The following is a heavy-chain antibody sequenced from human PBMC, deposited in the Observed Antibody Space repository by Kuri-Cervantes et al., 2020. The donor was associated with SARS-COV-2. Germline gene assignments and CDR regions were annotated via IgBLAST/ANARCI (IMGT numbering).Heavy chain of an antibody. V-gene: IGHV4-61*08. J-gene: IGHJ3*02. CDR2: IYYSGST. CDR1: GGSISSGGYY. D-gene: IGHD2-2*02. CDR3: ARIVRAQLLYGDAFDI. Sequence: SETLSLTCTVSGGSISSGGYYWSWIRQPPGQGLEWLGYIYYSGSTKYNPSLESRVTISLDTSRNQFSLKLSSVTAADTAVYYCARIVRAQLLYGDAFDIWGQGTMVTVSS.